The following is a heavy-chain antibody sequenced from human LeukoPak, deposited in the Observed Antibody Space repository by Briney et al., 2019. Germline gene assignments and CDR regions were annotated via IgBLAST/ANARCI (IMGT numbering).Heavy chain of an antibody. V-gene: IGHV3-74*01. CDR1: GFTFSTYW. CDR3: ASDVGIGG. J-gene: IGHJ4*02. CDR2: ITGDGTTA. Sequence: PGGSLRLSCAASGFTFSTYWMHWGRQAPGKGLVWVSRITGDGTTATYADSVKGRFTISRDNAKNTLYLQMNSLRAEGTALYFCASDVGIGGWGQGTLVTVSS. D-gene: IGHD2-15*01.